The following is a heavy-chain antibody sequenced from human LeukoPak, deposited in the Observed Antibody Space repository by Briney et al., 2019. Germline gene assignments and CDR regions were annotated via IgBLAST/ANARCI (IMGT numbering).Heavy chain of an antibody. V-gene: IGHV2-70*11. CDR1: GFSLSTSGMC. Sequence: RESGPALVKPTQTLTLTCTFSGFSLSTSGMCVSWIRQPPGKALEWLARIDWDDDKYYSTSLKTRLTISKDTSKNQVVLTMTNMDPVDTATYYCVRVIAAAGTGVFDYWGQGTLVTVSS. D-gene: IGHD6-13*01. CDR3: VRVIAAAGTGVFDY. J-gene: IGHJ4*02. CDR2: IDWDDDK.